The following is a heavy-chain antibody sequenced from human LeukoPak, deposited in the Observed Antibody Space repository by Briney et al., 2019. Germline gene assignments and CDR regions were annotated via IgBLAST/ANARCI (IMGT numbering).Heavy chain of an antibody. CDR2: MNPNRGDT. Sequence: ASVKVSCKASGYTFSDYTIHWVRQAPGQGLEWMGWMNPNRGDTKYPWKFEGRVTLTRDTSINTAYMELSRLRSDDTAVYYCTRDSGSYYGWLDPWGQGTLVTVSS. D-gene: IGHD1-26*01. CDR3: TRDSGSYYGWLDP. CDR1: GYTFSDYT. V-gene: IGHV1-2*02. J-gene: IGHJ5*02.